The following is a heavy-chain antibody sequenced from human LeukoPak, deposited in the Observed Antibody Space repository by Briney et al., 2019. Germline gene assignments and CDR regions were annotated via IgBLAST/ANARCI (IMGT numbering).Heavy chain of an antibody. CDR1: GYTFTGYY. CDR2: INPNSGGT. D-gene: IGHD3-3*01. V-gene: IGHV1-2*02. CDR3: ARVTTYYDFWSGYRYYMDV. J-gene: IGHJ6*03. Sequence: EASVKVSCKASGYTFTGYYMHWVRQAPGQGLEWMGWINPNSGGTNYAQKFQGRVTITRNTSISTAYMELSSLRSEDTAVYYCARVTTYYDFWSGYRYYMDVWGKGTTVTVSS.